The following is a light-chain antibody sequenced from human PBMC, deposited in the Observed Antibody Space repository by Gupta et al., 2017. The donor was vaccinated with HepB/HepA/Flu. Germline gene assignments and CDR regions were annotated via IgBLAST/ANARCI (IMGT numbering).Light chain of an antibody. Sequence: QSALTQPASVSGSPGQSITISCTGTSSDVGGYNYVSWYQQHPGKAPKLMIYEVSNRPSGVSNRFSGSKSGNTASLTISRLQAEDEADYYGSSYTSSSTLVVFGGGTKLTVL. CDR3: SSYTSSSTLVV. V-gene: IGLV2-14*01. CDR2: EVS. CDR1: SSDVGGYNY. J-gene: IGLJ2*01.